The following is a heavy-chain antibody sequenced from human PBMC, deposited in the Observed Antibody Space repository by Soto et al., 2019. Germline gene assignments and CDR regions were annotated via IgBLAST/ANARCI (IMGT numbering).Heavy chain of an antibody. CDR1: GYTFTGYY. CDR2: INPNSGGT. Sequence: QVQLVQSGAEVKKPGASVKVSCKASGYTFTGYYMHWVRQAPGQGLEWMGWINPNSGGTNYAQKFQGWVTMTRDTSIGTAYMELSRLRSDDTAVYYCARGSSSWRYYYYYYMDVWGKGTTVTVSS. CDR3: ARGSSSWRYYYYYYMDV. J-gene: IGHJ6*03. D-gene: IGHD6-13*01. V-gene: IGHV1-2*04.